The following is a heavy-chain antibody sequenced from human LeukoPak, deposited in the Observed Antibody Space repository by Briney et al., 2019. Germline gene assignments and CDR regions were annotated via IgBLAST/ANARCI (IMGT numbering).Heavy chain of an antibody. D-gene: IGHD3-10*01. CDR1: GGSFSSYY. V-gene: IGHV4-34*01. CDR2: INHSGST. CDR3: AIGWMMVRGVAYYYYGMDV. Sequence: PSETLSLTCAVYGGSFSSYYWSWIRQPPGKGLEWIGEINHSGSTNYNPSLKSRVTISVDTSKNQFSLKLSSVTAADTAVYYCAIGWMMVRGVAYYYYGMDVWGEATTVTVSS. J-gene: IGHJ6*04.